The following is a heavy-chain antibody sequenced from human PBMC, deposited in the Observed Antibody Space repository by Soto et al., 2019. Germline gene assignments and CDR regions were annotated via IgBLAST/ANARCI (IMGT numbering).Heavy chain of an antibody. Sequence: QVQLVESGGGVVQPGRSLRLSCAAFGFTFSTYDMHWVRQAPGKGLEWVAVISYDGSNEYYADSVKGRFTISRDSFKNTLYLQTNSMRAEDTAVYYCAKPGDAYGYFRHWGQGTLVTVSS. J-gene: IGHJ1*01. V-gene: IGHV3-30*18. D-gene: IGHD4-17*01. CDR3: AKPGDAYGYFRH. CDR2: ISYDGSNE. CDR1: GFTFSTYD.